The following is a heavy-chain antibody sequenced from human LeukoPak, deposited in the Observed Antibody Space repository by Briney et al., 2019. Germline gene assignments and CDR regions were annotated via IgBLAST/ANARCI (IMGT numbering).Heavy chain of an antibody. CDR1: GFTFSSYS. J-gene: IGHJ4*02. CDR2: ISYDGSNK. V-gene: IGHV3-30*18. Sequence: PGGSLRLSCAASGFTFSSYSMNWVRQAPGKGLEWVAVISYDGSNKYYADSVKGRFTISRDNSKNTLYLQMNSLRAEDTAVYYCAKVGIAVAGVGYWGQGTLVTVSS. CDR3: AKVGIAVAGVGY. D-gene: IGHD6-19*01.